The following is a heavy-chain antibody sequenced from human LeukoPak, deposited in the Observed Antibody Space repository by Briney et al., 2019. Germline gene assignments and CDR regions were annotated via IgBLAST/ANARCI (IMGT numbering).Heavy chain of an antibody. V-gene: IGHV1-18*01. CDR1: GYTFTSYG. D-gene: IGHD6-19*01. Sequence: ASVKVSCNASGYTFTSYGISWVRQAPGQGLEWMGWISAYNGKTNYAQKLQGRVTMTTDTSTSTAYMELRSLRSDDTAVYYCARESVAGDYFDYWGQGTLVTVSS. CDR3: ARESVAGDYFDY. J-gene: IGHJ4*02. CDR2: ISAYNGKT.